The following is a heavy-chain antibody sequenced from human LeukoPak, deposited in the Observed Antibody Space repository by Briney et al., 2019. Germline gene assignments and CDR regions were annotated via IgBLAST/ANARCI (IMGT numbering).Heavy chain of an antibody. CDR1: GFAFSSYA. D-gene: IGHD5-24*01. CDR2: IKQDGSKK. V-gene: IGHV3-7*04. J-gene: IGHJ4*02. CDR3: TRVGYIDEGIDY. Sequence: GGSLRLSCAASGFAFSSYAMTWVRQAPGKGLEWVANIKQDGSKKSYVDSVKGRFTISRDNAKNSLYLQMNSLRAEDTAIYYCTRVGYIDEGIDYWGQGTLVTVSS.